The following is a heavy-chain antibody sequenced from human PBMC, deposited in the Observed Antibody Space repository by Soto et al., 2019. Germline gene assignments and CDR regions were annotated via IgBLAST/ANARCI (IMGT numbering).Heavy chain of an antibody. Sequence: GESLKSSLNGSGYSFTSYWIGWVRQMRGKGLEWMGIIYTGDSDTRYSPSFQGQVHISADTHISTAYLKGRSRKASDTAMYYCARRGGXSSGWEYWGQVTLIPVSS. CDR2: IYTGDSDT. D-gene: IGHD6-19*01. J-gene: IGHJ4*02. CDR1: GYSFTSYW. V-gene: IGHV5-51*04. CDR3: ARRGGXSSGWEY.